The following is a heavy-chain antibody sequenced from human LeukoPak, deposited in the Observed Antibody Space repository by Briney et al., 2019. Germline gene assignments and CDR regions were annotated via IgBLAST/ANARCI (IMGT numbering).Heavy chain of an antibody. CDR1: GFTFGSYA. V-gene: IGHV3-23*01. CDR2: ISGSGGKT. D-gene: IGHD3-16*02. Sequence: GGSLRLSCAGSGFTFGSYAMSWVRQAPGKGLEWVSGISGSGGKTYYADSVKGRFIISRDNSKNTLYLQMNNLRVEDTAVYYCAKLYYDYVWGSYRYYFFDSWGQGTQVTVSS. CDR3: AKLYYDYVWGSYRYYFFDS. J-gene: IGHJ4*02.